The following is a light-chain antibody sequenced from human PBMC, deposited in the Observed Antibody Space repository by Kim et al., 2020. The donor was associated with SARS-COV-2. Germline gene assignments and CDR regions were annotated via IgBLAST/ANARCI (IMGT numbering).Light chain of an antibody. CDR1: KLQYKY. CDR3: QTWDRTTAI. CDR2: QDT. V-gene: IGLV3-1*01. Sequence: SYELTQPPSVSVSPGQTATLSCSGAKLQYKYACWYQQKPGQSPLMVIYQDTKRPSGIPERFSGSRSGNTATLTISGTQAMDAGDYYRQTWDRTTAIFGGGTQLTVL. J-gene: IGLJ2*01.